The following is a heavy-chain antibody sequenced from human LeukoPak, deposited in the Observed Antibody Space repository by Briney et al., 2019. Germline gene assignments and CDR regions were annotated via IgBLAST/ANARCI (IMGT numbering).Heavy chain of an antibody. CDR2: IYSDGSNK. CDR1: GFTFGSYG. D-gene: IGHD3-3*01. Sequence: PGRSLRLSCAASGFTFGSYGIHWVRQAPGKGLECVAVIYSDGSNKYFVDSVKGRFTISRDDSRNTVFLQINSQRVEDTAVFYCARDLKSGYMDSWGQGTLVTVSS. V-gene: IGHV3-30*12. J-gene: IGHJ4*02. CDR3: ARDLKSGYMDS.